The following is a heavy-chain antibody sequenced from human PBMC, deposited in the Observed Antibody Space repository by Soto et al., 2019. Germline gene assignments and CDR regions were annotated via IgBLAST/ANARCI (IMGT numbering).Heavy chain of an antibody. CDR1: GGSISSGGYY. J-gene: IGHJ6*03. V-gene: IGHV4-31*03. D-gene: IGHD2-15*01. Sequence: QVQLQESGPGLVKPSQTLSLTCTVSGGSISSGGYYWCWSRQHPGKGLEWIGSIYYSVSTYYNPSLKSRVTTSVDTSKNQFSMKLSSVTAADTAVYYCARSLGYCSGGSCYLWGEDYMDVWGKGTTVTVSS. CDR2: IYYSVST. CDR3: ARSLGYCSGGSCYLWGEDYMDV.